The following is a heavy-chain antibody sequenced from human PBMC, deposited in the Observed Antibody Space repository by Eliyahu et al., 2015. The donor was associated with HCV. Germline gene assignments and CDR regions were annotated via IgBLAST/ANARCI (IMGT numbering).Heavy chain of an antibody. CDR2: ISSGDST. D-gene: IGHD2-2*01. V-gene: IGHV3-23*01. CDR3: ARDRVGTSFDY. J-gene: IGHJ4*02. Sequence: EVQLLESGGGLVQPGGSLRLSCAASGFTFGISAMSWVRQAPGKGLQWVSSISSGDSTYYPDSVQGRFTISRDNSKNTLYLQMSSLRAEDTAVYYCARDRVGTSFDYWGQGTLVTVSS. CDR1: GFTFGISA.